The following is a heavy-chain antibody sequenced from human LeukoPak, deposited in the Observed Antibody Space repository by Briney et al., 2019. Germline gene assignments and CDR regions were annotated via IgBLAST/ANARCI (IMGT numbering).Heavy chain of an antibody. CDR2: IIPIFGTA. CDR3: ARLPPTHGYSGYGGIDY. D-gene: IGHD5-12*01. J-gene: IGHJ4*02. CDR1: GGTFSSYA. Sequence: ASVKVSSKASGGTFSSYAISWVGQAPGQGLEWMGGIIPIFGTANYAQKFQGRVTITADKSTSTAYMELSSLRSEDTAVYYCARLPPTHGYSGYGGIDYWGQGTLVTVSS. V-gene: IGHV1-69*06.